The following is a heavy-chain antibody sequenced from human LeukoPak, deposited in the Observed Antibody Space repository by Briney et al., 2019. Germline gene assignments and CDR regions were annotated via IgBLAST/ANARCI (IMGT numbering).Heavy chain of an antibody. CDR2: IYYSGST. CDR3: ARLGSSGWYPFDY. D-gene: IGHD6-19*01. CDR1: GGSISSYY. J-gene: IGHJ4*02. V-gene: IGHV4-59*08. Sequence: SETLSLTCTVSGGSISSYYWSWIRQPPGKGLEWIGYIYYSGSTNYNPSLKSRVTISVDTSKNQFSLKLSSVTAADTAVYYCARLGSSGWYPFDYWGQGTLVTVSS.